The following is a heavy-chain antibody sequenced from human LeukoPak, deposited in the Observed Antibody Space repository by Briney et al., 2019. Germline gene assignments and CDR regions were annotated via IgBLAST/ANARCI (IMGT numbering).Heavy chain of an antibody. J-gene: IGHJ1*01. CDR1: RYIFTTYV. Sequence: ASVTVSYKAPRYIFTTYVITCVRQAPGQRLEWLVSISAYNGNTKNAQKLQGRVTVPTDASTSTAYMELRNLRSDDTAVYYVTRDGYQPLDVTYFQHWGQGTLVTVSS. CDR2: ISAYNGNT. V-gene: IGHV1-18*01. D-gene: IGHD2-2*01. CDR3: TRDGYQPLDVTYFQH.